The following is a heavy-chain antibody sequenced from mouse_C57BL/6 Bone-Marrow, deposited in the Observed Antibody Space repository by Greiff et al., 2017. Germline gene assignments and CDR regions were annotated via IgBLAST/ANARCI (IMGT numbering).Heavy chain of an antibody. Sequence: EVKLMESGGGLVKPGGSLKLSCAASGFTFSSYTMSWVRQTPEKRLEWVATISGGGGNTYYPDSVKGRFTISRDNSKNTLYLQMSSLRSEDTALYYCARRLPFDYWGQGTTLTVSS. V-gene: IGHV5-9*01. CDR3: ARRLPFDY. J-gene: IGHJ2*01. CDR2: ISGGGGNT. CDR1: GFTFSSYT.